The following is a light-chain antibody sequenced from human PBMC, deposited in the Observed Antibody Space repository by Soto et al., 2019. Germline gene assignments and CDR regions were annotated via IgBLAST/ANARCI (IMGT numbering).Light chain of an antibody. CDR3: QSYDTSLSGTV. V-gene: IGLV1-40*01. J-gene: IGLJ3*02. CDR1: SSNIGAAYY. Sequence: QSVLTQPPSVSGAPGQRVTISCTGSSSNIGAAYYVHWYQQLPGTAPKLLIYGNSNRPSGVPDRFSGSKSGTSASLAITGLQAEDEAAYYSQSYDTSLSGTVFGGGTKRTVL. CDR2: GNS.